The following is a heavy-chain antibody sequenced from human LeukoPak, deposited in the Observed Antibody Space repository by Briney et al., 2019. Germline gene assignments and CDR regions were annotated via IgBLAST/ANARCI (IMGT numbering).Heavy chain of an antibody. V-gene: IGHV1-18*01. CDR3: ARDGTYYYDSSGLD. J-gene: IGHJ4*02. CDR2: ISAYNGNT. CDR1: GYTFTSYG. Sequence: GASVTVSFKASGYTFTSYGISWVRQAPGQGLEWMGWISAYNGNTNYAQKLQGRVTMTTDTSTSTAYMELRSLRSDDTAVYYCARDGTYYYDSSGLDWGQGTLVTVSS. D-gene: IGHD3-22*01.